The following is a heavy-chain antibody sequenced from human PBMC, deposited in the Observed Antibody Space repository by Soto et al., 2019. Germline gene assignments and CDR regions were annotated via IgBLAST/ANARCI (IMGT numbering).Heavy chain of an antibody. CDR2: ISWNSGSI. CDR1: GFTFDDYA. J-gene: IGHJ6*02. D-gene: IGHD3-3*01. Sequence: EVQLVESGGGLVQPGRSLRLSCAASGFTFDDYAMHWVRQAPGKGLEWVSGISWNSGSIGYADSVKGRFTISRDNAKNSLYLQMNSLRAEDTALYYCALLPNLDRYDFWSGKRGMDVWGQGTTVTVSS. CDR3: ALLPNLDRYDFWSGKRGMDV. V-gene: IGHV3-9*01.